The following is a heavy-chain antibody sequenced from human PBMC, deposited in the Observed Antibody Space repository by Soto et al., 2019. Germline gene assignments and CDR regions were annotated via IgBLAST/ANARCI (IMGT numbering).Heavy chain of an antibody. CDR1: GYTFTSYG. CDR2: ISAYNGNT. CDR3: AWSEGSMVRGVMSYYYGMDV. J-gene: IGHJ6*02. D-gene: IGHD3-10*01. Sequence: ASVKVSCKASGYTFTSYGISWVRQAPGQGLEWMGWISAYNGNTNYAQKLQGRVTMTTDTSRSTAYMELRSLRSDDTAVYYCAWSEGSMVRGVMSYYYGMDVWGQGTTVTVSS. V-gene: IGHV1-18*01.